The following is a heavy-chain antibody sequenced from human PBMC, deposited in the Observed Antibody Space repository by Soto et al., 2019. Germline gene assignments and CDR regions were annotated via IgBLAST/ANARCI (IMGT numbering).Heavy chain of an antibody. CDR1: GFSLSTSGVG. CDR3: AHMVGLQGNWTGSYFDF. CDR2: IYWDDDK. J-gene: IGHJ4*02. Sequence: QITLKESGPTRVRPTQTLTLTCTFSGFSLSTSGVGLGWIRQSPGKALERLALIYWDDDKRYSPSLKSRLTTTHDPSTTQVVLTKTNMDTVDTATYYCAHMVGLQGNWTGSYFDFWGPGALVTVSS. D-gene: IGHD1-1*01. V-gene: IGHV2-5*02.